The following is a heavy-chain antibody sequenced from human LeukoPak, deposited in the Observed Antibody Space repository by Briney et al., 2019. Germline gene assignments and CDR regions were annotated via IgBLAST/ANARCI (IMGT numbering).Heavy chain of an antibody. Sequence: GGSLRLSCAASGFTFSSYAMSWVRQAPGKGLEWVSAISGSGGSTYYADSVKGRFTISRDNSKNTLYLQMNSLRAEDTAVYYCATQIMIVVVSFDYWGQGTLVTVSS. J-gene: IGHJ4*02. CDR2: ISGSGGST. V-gene: IGHV3-23*01. CDR1: GFTFSSYA. D-gene: IGHD3-22*01. CDR3: ATQIMIVVVSFDY.